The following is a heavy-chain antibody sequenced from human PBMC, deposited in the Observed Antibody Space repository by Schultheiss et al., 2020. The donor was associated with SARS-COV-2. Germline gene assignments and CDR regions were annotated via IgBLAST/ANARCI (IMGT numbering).Heavy chain of an antibody. Sequence: SQTLSLTCTVSGGSISSFYWSWIRQPAGKGLEWIGRFHSSGTTNYNPSLKSRVTMSADTSKNQFSLKLSSVTAADTAVYYCASSGSYYDVDYFDYWGQGTLVTVSS. CDR3: ASSGSYYDVDYFDY. D-gene: IGHD1-26*01. V-gene: IGHV4-4*07. CDR1: GGSISSFY. J-gene: IGHJ4*02. CDR2: FHSSGTT.